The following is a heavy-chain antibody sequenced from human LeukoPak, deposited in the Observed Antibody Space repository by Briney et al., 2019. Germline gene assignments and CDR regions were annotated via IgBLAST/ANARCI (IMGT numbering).Heavy chain of an antibody. CDR3: AKGELQLPSYFDY. V-gene: IGHV3-30*02. Sequence: GGSLRLSCAASGFTFSDYGMHWVRQAPGKGLEWVAFIRYDGSNKYYADSVRGRFTISRDNSKNTLYLQMNSLRAEDTAVYYCAKGELQLPSYFDYWGQGTLVTVSS. CDR1: GFTFSDYG. CDR2: IRYDGSNK. D-gene: IGHD6-13*01. J-gene: IGHJ4*02.